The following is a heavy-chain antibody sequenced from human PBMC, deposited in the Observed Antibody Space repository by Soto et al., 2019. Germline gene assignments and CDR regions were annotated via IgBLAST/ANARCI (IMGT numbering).Heavy chain of an antibody. CDR2: SSGSGGST. Sequence: GGSLRLSCAASGFTFSSYAMSWVRQAPGKGLEWVSASSGSGGSTYYADSVKGRFTISRDNSKNTLYLQMNSLRAEDTAVYYCASNENYYDSSGYYGYWGQGTLVTVSS. CDR3: ASNENYYDSSGYYGY. J-gene: IGHJ4*02. CDR1: GFTFSSYA. V-gene: IGHV3-23*01. D-gene: IGHD3-22*01.